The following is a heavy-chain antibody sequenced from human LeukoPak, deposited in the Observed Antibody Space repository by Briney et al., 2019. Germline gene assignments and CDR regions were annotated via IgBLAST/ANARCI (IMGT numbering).Heavy chain of an antibody. CDR1: GGTFSSYA. D-gene: IGHD2-2*01. J-gene: IGHJ6*04. V-gene: IGHV1-69*13. CDR2: IIPIFGTA. CDR3: ATLRGCSSTSCHYYYGMDV. Sequence: ASVKVSCKASGGTFSSYAISWVRQAPGQGLEWMGGIIPIFGTANYAQKFQGRVTITADESTSTAYMELSSLRSEGTAVYYCATLRGCSSTSCHYYYGMDVWGKGTTVTVSS.